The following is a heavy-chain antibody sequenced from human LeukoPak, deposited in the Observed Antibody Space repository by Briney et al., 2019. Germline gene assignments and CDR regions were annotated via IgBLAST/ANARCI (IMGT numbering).Heavy chain of an antibody. Sequence: ASVKVSCKASGYTFTSYGISWVRQAPGQGLEWMGWIRAYNGNTNYAQKLQGRVTMTTDTSTSTAYMELRSLRSDDTAVYYCARDRGLWSTSDFDYWGQGTLVSVSS. CDR2: IRAYNGNT. V-gene: IGHV1-18*01. J-gene: IGHJ4*02. D-gene: IGHD3-10*01. CDR1: GYTFTSYG. CDR3: ARDRGLWSTSDFDY.